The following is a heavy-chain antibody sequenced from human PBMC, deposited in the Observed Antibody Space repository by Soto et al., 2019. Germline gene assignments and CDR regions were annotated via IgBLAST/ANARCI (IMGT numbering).Heavy chain of an antibody. J-gene: IGHJ6*02. CDR3: AAFPPTYPDYSNSLNFYYYGLDV. CDR2: IVVGSGNT. CDR1: GFTFTSSA. D-gene: IGHD4-4*01. Sequence: VKVSCKASGFTFTSSAVQWVRQARGQRLEWIGWIVVGSGNTNYAQKFQERVTITRDMSTSTAYMELSSLRSEDTAVYYCAAFPPTYPDYSNSLNFYYYGLDVWGQGTTVTVSS. V-gene: IGHV1-58*01.